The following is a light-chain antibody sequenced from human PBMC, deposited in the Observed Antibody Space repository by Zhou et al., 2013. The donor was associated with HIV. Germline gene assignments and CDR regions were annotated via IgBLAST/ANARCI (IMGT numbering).Light chain of an antibody. J-gene: IGKJ2*01. V-gene: IGKV1-39*01. CDR3: QQSYSNPRA. Sequence: DIQMTQSPSSLSASVGDRVTITCRASQSISSYLNWYQQKPGKAPKPLIYAASSLQSGVPSRFSGSESGTDFTLTISSLQPEDFATYYCQQSYSNPRAFGQGTKLEIK. CDR2: AAS. CDR1: QSISSY.